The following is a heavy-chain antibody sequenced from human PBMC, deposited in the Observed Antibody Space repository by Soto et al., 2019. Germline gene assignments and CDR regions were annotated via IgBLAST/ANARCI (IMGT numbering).Heavy chain of an antibody. CDR3: ARSVAVPGAHIDY. CDR1: GGSISGSY. V-gene: IGHV4-59*01. J-gene: IGHJ4*02. Sequence: SETLSLTCSVSGGSISGSYWSWIRQSPGKGLEWLGYVYYTGSTNYSPSLRSRVSISVDTSKNEFSLRLSSVTAADTAVYFCARSVAVPGAHIDYWGRGTQVTVSS. CDR2: VYYTGST. D-gene: IGHD6-19*01.